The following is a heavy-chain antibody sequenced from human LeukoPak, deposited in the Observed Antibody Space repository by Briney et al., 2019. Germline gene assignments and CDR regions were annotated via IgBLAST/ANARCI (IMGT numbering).Heavy chain of an antibody. CDR1: GGSISSYY. V-gene: IGHV4-59*01. CDR2: IYYSGST. CDR3: ARDAFCSGGSCYTGWFDP. D-gene: IGHD2-15*01. J-gene: IGHJ5*02. Sequence: SETLSLTRTVSGGSISSYYWNWIRQPPGKGLEWIGYIYYSGSTNYNPSLKSRVTISVDTSKNQFSLKLSSVTAADTAVYYCARDAFCSGGSCYTGWFDPWGQGTLVTVSP.